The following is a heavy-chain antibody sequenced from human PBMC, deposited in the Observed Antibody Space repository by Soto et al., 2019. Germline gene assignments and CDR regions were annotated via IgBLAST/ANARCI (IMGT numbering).Heavy chain of an antibody. J-gene: IGHJ4*02. CDR1: GFTFSSFC. D-gene: IGHD5-12*01. Sequence: EVQLVESGGGLVQPGGSLRLSCAASGFTFSSFCMNWVRQSPGKGLEWVANINNGGDKKYYVVSVKGRFTISRDNAKTSLYLEMDSLRTEDTAVYYCARGGYDCGYEDYWGQGTLVTVSS. CDR3: ARGGYDCGYEDY. V-gene: IGHV3-7*01. CDR2: INNGGDKK.